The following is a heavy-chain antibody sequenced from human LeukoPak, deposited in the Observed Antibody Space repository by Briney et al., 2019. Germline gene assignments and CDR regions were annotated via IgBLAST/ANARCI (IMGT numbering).Heavy chain of an antibody. CDR2: LKYDGSEK. V-gene: IGHV3-7*01. CDR1: GFTFTNYW. CDR3: ARDWIPAGPS. D-gene: IGHD6-13*01. Sequence: PGGSLRLSCAASGFTFTNYWMSWVRQAPGKGLEWVANLKYDGSEKYYVDSVKGRFTISRDNAKSSLYLQMNSLRIEDTAVYYCARDWIPAGPSGGQGTLVTVSS. J-gene: IGHJ4*02.